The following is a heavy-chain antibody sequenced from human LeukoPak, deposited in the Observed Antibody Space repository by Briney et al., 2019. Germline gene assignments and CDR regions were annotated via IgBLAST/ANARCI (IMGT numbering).Heavy chain of an antibody. CDR3: ARYSSSGKGDY. V-gene: IGHV4-38-2*01. D-gene: IGHD6-13*01. CDR2: IYHGGST. Sequence: SETLSLTYSVSGYSISSGYYWGWIRQPPGKGLEWIGNIYHGGSTYYNSSLKSRVTMSVDTSKNQFSLQLSSVTAADTAVYYCARYSSSGKGDYWGQGTLVIVSS. CDR1: GYSISSGYY. J-gene: IGHJ4*02.